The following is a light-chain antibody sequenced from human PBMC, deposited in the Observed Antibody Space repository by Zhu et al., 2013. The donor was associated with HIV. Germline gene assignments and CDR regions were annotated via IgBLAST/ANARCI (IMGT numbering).Light chain of an antibody. Sequence: EIVLTQSPGTLSLSPGERATLSCRASQSVSSNYLAWYQQKPGQAPRLLIYGASTRATGIPDRFSGSGSGTDFTLTISSLEPEDFAVYYCQQRNNWPLTFGGGTKVEIK. V-gene: IGKV3D-20*02. CDR3: QQRNNWPLT. CDR1: QSVSSNY. J-gene: IGKJ4*01. CDR2: GAS.